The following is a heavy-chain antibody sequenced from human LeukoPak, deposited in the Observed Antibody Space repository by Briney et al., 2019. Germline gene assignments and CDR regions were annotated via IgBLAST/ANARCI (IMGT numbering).Heavy chain of an antibody. Sequence: GGSLRLSCAASGFMFDDYTMHWFRQAPGKGLEWVSLINWDGGSTYYAGSVKGRFTISRDNSKNSLYLQMNSLRTEDTALYYCAKGDVDSPMNFYHWGQGTLVTVSS. V-gene: IGHV3-43*01. D-gene: IGHD5-18*01. J-gene: IGHJ4*02. CDR2: INWDGGST. CDR1: GFMFDDYT. CDR3: AKGDVDSPMNFYH.